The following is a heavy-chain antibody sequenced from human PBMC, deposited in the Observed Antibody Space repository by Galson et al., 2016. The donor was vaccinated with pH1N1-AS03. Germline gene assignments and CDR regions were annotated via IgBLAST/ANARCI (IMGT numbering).Heavy chain of an antibody. Sequence: SLRLSCAASGFTFSSYSMNWVRQAPGEGLEWVSSISSSGNYKYYADSVKGRFTVSRDNAMNSLYLQMNSLRAEDTALYYCARSRSPDYYDSSTYRPDAFDIWGQETMVTVSS. CDR1: GFTFSSYS. D-gene: IGHD3-22*01. CDR3: ARSRSPDYYDSSTYRPDAFDI. J-gene: IGHJ3*02. V-gene: IGHV3-21*01. CDR2: ISSSGNYK.